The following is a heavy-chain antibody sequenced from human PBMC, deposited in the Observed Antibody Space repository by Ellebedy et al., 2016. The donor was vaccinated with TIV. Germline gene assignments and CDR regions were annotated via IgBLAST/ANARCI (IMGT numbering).Heavy chain of an antibody. CDR3: VREWDD. CDR2: ISSSSSTI. J-gene: IGHJ4*02. V-gene: IGHV3-48*04. CDR1: GFTFSSYS. Sequence: GESLKISXAASGFTFSSYSMNWVRQAPGKGLEWVSYISSSSSTIYYADSVKGRFTISRDNAKNSLYLQMNRLRAEDTAVYYCVREWDDWGQGTLVTVSS.